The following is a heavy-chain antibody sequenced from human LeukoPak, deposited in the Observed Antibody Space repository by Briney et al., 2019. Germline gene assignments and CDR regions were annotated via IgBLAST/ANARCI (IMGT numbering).Heavy chain of an antibody. CDR1: GFTFSSYA. D-gene: IGHD2-2*02. CDR2: ISGSGGST. V-gene: IGHV3-23*01. Sequence: GGSLRLSCAASGFTFSSYAMSWVRQAPGKGLEWVSAISGSGGSTYYADSVKGRFTISRDNSKNTLYLQMNSLRAEDTAVYYCAKDPFKSSHTPSDYWGQGTLVTVSS. CDR3: AKDPFKSSHTPSDY. J-gene: IGHJ4*02.